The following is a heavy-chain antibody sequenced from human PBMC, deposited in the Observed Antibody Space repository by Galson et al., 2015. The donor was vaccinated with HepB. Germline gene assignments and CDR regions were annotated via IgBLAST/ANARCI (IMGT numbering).Heavy chain of an antibody. D-gene: IGHD2-8*01. J-gene: IGHJ6*02. Sequence: SLRLSCAVSGFTFSNYAMHWVRQAPGKGLEWVASTIYSGAYKYYADSVRGRSTISRDNSKSTLFLQMNSLRVEDTALYYCAKDTNGYGLDVWGQGTTVTVSS. CDR2: TIYSGAYK. CDR1: GFTFSNYA. CDR3: AKDTNGYGLDV. V-gene: IGHV3-30*18.